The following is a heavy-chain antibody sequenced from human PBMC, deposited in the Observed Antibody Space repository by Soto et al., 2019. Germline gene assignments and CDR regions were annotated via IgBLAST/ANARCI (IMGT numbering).Heavy chain of an antibody. Sequence: SGPTLVNPTQTLTLTCTFSGFSLSTSGMCVSWIRQPPGKALEWLALIDWDDDKYYSTSLKTRLTISKDTSKNQVVLTMTNMDPVDTATYYCALESIAAPRGYYYGMDVWGQGTTVTVSS. CDR3: ALESIAAPRGYYYGMDV. CDR2: IDWDDDK. D-gene: IGHD6-6*01. J-gene: IGHJ6*02. V-gene: IGHV2-70*01. CDR1: GFSLSTSGMC.